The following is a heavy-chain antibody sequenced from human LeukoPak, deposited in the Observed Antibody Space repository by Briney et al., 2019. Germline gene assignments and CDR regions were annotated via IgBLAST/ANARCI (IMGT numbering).Heavy chain of an antibody. Sequence: GASVKVSCKASGYTFTSYGTSWVRQAPGQGLEWMGWISAYNGNTNYAQKLQGRVTMTTDTSTSTAYMELRSLRSDDTAVYYCARDRTDIVVVPAAPDYWGQGTLVTVSS. CDR2: ISAYNGNT. CDR3: ARDRTDIVVVPAAPDY. V-gene: IGHV1-18*01. CDR1: GYTFTSYG. D-gene: IGHD2-2*01. J-gene: IGHJ4*02.